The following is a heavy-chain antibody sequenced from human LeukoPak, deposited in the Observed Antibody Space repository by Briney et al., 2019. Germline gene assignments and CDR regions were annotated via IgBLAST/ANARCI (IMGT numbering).Heavy chain of an antibody. D-gene: IGHD6-13*01. CDR2: IYYSGST. CDR1: GGSISRGDYY. V-gene: IGHV4-30-4*08. Sequence: PSQTLSLTCTVSGGSISRGDYYWSWIRQPPGKGLEWIGYIYYSGSTYYNPSLKSRITISVDTSKNQFSLKLSSVTAADTAVYYCARDSSSWGGFDYWGQGTLVTVSS. J-gene: IGHJ4*02. CDR3: ARDSSSWGGFDY.